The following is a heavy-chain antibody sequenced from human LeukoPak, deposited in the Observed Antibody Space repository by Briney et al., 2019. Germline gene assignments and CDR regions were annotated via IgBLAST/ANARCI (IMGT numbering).Heavy chain of an antibody. D-gene: IGHD6-13*01. CDR1: GGSISSSSYY. CDR2: IYYGGST. V-gene: IGHV4-39*01. Sequence: PSETLSLTCTVSGGSISSSSYYWSWIRQPPGKGLEWIGSIYYGGSTYYNPSLKSRVTISVDTSKNQFSLKLSSVTAADTAVYYCARHHRKGAAGGDYWGQGTLVTVSS. CDR3: ARHHRKGAAGGDY. J-gene: IGHJ4*02.